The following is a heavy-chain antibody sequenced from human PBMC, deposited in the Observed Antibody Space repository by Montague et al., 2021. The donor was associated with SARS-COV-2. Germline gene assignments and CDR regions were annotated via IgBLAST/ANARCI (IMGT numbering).Heavy chain of an antibody. CDR1: GGSISSNNYY. D-gene: IGHD5-12*01. V-gene: IGHV4-39*02. CDR3: ARRGRKLLPVATTIGGFDI. J-gene: IGHJ3*02. Sequence: SETLSLTCTVSGGSISSNNYYWDWIRQPPGKGLEWIGSIYDSGSTYYSPSLKGRVTISVDTSKNHFSLKLNSVTAADTAVYYCARRGRKLLPVATTIGGFDIWGQGTMVTVSS. CDR2: IYDSGST.